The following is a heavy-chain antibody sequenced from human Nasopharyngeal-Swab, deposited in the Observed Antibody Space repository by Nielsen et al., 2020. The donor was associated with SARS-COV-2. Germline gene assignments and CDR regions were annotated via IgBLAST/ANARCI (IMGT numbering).Heavy chain of an antibody. CDR3: ASEGSGVFGVVIYAFDI. Sequence: ASVKVSCKVSGYTLTVFPIHWVRQAPRKGLEWMGPVVPEDGEPIYAQNFQGRVTMTEDTSPYTAYLELSSLRSEDTAVYYCASEGSGVFGVVIYAFDIWGPGTLVTVSS. V-gene: IGHV1-24*01. J-gene: IGHJ3*02. CDR2: VVPEDGEP. CDR1: GYTLTVFP. D-gene: IGHD3-3*01.